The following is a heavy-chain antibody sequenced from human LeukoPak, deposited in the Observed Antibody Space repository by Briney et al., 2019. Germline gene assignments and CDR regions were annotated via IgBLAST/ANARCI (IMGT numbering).Heavy chain of an antibody. D-gene: IGHD5-18*01. J-gene: IGHJ6*03. Sequence: GGSLRLSCAASGFTFSSYWMHWVRQAPGKGLVWVSRINSDGSSTSYADSVKGRFTISRDNAKNTLYLQMNSLRAEDMALYYCAKSGSSALVPYYYYYMDVWGKGTTVTVSS. V-gene: IGHV3-74*01. CDR2: INSDGSST. CDR1: GFTFSSYW. CDR3: AKSGSSALVPYYYYYMDV.